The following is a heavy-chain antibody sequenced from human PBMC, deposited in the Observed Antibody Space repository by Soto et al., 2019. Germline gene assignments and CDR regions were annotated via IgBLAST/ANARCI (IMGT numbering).Heavy chain of an antibody. CDR1: GFRFGGYA. CDR2: ISGSVIYT. D-gene: IGHD3-10*02. Sequence: EVQLLESGGDFVQPGGSLRLSCAASGFRFGGYAMSWVRQAPGKGLEWVSIISGSVIYTNYADSVRGRFTISRDNSANILYLQMNSLRDDDTAIYYCAKHRAGAYFASDSYYVYFEYWGQGTLVTVSS. V-gene: IGHV3-23*01. J-gene: IGHJ4*02. CDR3: AKHRAGAYFASDSYYVYFEY.